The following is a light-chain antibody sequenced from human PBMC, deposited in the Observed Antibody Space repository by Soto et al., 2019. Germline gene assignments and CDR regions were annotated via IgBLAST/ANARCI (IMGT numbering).Light chain of an antibody. CDR3: QHRSHRVT. V-gene: IGKV3-11*01. Sequence: EIVLTQSPASLYLSPGERATLTCRASQSISSDLAWYQQKPGQAPRLLIYDASNRATGVPARCIGSGSGTDFTFTICTVQPDDSAVYYCQHRSHRVTFGGGTKVEI. J-gene: IGKJ4*01. CDR1: QSISSD. CDR2: DAS.